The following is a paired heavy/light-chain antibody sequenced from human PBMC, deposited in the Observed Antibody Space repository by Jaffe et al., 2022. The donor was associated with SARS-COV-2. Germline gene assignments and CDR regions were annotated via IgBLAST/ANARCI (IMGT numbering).Light chain of an antibody. CDR1: SSDVGSYNL. V-gene: IGLV2-23*01. Sequence: QSALTQPASVSGSPGQSITISCTGTSSDVGSYNLVSWYQQHPGKAPKLMIYEGSKRPSGVSNRFSGSKSGNTASLTISGLQAEDEADYYCCSYAGSSTLVVFGGGTKLTVL. J-gene: IGLJ2*01. CDR3: CSYAGSSTLVV. CDR2: EGS.
Heavy chain of an antibody. CDR3: ARDLGYSGYAPVEYYYYGMDV. V-gene: IGHV1-46*01. J-gene: IGHJ6*02. CDR2: INPSGGST. D-gene: IGHD5-12*01. Sequence: QVQLVQSGAEVKKPGASVKVSCKASGYTFTSYYMHWVRQAPGQGLEWMGIINPSGGSTSYAQKFQGRVTMTRDTSTSTVYMELSSLRSEDTAVYYCARDLGYSGYAPVEYYYYGMDVWGQGTTVTVSS. CDR1: GYTFTSYY.